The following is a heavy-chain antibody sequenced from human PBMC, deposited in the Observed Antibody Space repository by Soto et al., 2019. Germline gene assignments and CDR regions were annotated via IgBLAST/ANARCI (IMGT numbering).Heavy chain of an antibody. J-gene: IGHJ6*02. CDR2: ISGSGGST. CDR3: AKDRGATAIPQIGGMDV. CDR1: GFTFSSYA. D-gene: IGHD2-2*02. Sequence: GGSLRLSCAASGFTFSSYAMSWVRQAPGKGLEWVSAISGSGGSTYYADSVKGRFTISRDNSKNTLYLQMNSLRAEDTAVYYCAKDRGATAIPQIGGMDVWGQGTTVTVSS. V-gene: IGHV3-23*01.